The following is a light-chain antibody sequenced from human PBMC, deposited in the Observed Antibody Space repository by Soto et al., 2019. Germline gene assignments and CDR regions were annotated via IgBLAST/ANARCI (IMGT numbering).Light chain of an antibody. CDR2: GAS. Sequence: EIVMTQSPATLSVSPGERAILSCRASQSVSSDLAWYQQKPGQAPRLLIYGASTRATGFPARLVGSGSGTEFTLTISSLQSEDFAVYYCLQYNNWPLTFGGGTKVEIK. CDR1: QSVSSD. J-gene: IGKJ4*01. CDR3: LQYNNWPLT. V-gene: IGKV3-15*01.